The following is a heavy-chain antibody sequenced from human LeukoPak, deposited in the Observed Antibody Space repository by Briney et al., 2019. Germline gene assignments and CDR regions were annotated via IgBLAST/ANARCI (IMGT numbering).Heavy chain of an antibody. V-gene: IGHV4-4*07. D-gene: IGHD2-15*01. Sequence: SETLSLTCTVSGGSISSYYWSWIRQPAGKGLGWIGRIYTSGSTNYNPSLKSRVTISVDTSKNQFSLKLSSVTAADTAVYYCARGRIAIDYWGQGTLVTVSS. CDR3: ARGRIAIDY. CDR2: IYTSGST. CDR1: GGSISSYY. J-gene: IGHJ4*02.